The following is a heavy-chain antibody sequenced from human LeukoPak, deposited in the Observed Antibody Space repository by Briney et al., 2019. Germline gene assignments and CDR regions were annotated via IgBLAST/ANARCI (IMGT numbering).Heavy chain of an antibody. D-gene: IGHD1-26*01. Sequence: ASVKVSCKAPGYTFTGYYMHWVRQAPGQGLEWMGWINPNSGGANYAQKFQGRVTMTRDTSISTVYMELSRLTSDDTAIYYCARDRVGVPSSGPWGQGTLVTVSS. CDR2: INPNSGGA. CDR1: GYTFTGYY. CDR3: ARDRVGVPSSGP. J-gene: IGHJ5*02. V-gene: IGHV1-2*02.